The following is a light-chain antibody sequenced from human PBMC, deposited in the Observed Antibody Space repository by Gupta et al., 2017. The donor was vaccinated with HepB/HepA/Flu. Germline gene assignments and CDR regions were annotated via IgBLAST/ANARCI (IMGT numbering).Light chain of an antibody. J-gene: IGKJ5*01. V-gene: IGKV1-33*01. CDR3: QQYDNLIT. Sequence: DIQMTQSPSSLSASVGDRVTITCQASQDISNYLNWYQQKPGKAPKLLIYDASKLETGVPSRFSGSGSGTDFTFTSSSRQPEDIATYYWQQYDNLITFGQGTRLEIK. CDR2: DAS. CDR1: QDISNY.